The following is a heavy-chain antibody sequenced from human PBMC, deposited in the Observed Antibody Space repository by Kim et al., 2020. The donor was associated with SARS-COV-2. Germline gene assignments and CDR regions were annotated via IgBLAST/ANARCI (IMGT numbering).Heavy chain of an antibody. V-gene: IGHV3-74*01. Sequence: VKGLFTISRDNAKNTLYLQMNSLRAEDTAVYYCAREGYSGYDSYYYGMDVWGQGTTVTVSS. D-gene: IGHD5-12*01. CDR3: AREGYSGYDSYYYGMDV. J-gene: IGHJ6*02.